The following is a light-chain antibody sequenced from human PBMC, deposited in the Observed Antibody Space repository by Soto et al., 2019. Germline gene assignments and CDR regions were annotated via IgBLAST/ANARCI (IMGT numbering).Light chain of an antibody. J-gene: IGLJ1*01. CDR1: SSDVGGYNY. CDR2: DVS. Sequence: QSVLTQPASVSGSPGQSVTISCTGTSSDVGGYNYVSWYQHHPGKAPKLLIYDVSNRPSGVSNRFSGSKSGNTASLTISGLQAEDEASYYCSSYTSSRTPYVFGTGTKVTVL. CDR3: SSYTSSRTPYV. V-gene: IGLV2-14*03.